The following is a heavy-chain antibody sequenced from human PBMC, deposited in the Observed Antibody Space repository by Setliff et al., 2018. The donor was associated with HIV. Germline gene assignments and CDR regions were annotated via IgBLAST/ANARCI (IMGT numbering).Heavy chain of an antibody. J-gene: IGHJ4*02. V-gene: IGHV1-18*01. CDR2: ISAYNGNT. D-gene: IGHD6-13*01. CDR1: GYTFTSYG. Sequence: ASVKVSCKASGYTFTSYGISWVRQAPGQGLEWMGWISAYNGNTNYAQKLQGRVTMNTDTSTSTAYMELRSLRSDDTAVYYCARDIADTVDYYFDYWGQGTLVTVSS. CDR3: ARDIADTVDYYFDY.